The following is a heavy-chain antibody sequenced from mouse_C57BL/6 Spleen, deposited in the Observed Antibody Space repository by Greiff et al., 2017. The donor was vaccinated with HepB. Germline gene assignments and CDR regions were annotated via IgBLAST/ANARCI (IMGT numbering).Heavy chain of an antibody. D-gene: IGHD1-1*01. CDR1: GFNIKDYY. J-gene: IGHJ1*03. CDR3: AVYGNIYVMYIDV. V-gene: IGHV14-2*01. Sequence: VQLQQSGAELVKPGASVKLSCTASGFNIKDYYSHWVKQRTEKGLEWIGRIDPEDGETKYAPKFQVKATITADTTSNKAYLQLISLTSEDTAVYYCAVYGNIYVMYIDVWGTGTTVTVSS. CDR2: IDPEDGET.